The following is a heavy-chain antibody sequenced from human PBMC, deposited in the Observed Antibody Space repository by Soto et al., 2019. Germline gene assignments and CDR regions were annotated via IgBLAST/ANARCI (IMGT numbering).Heavy chain of an antibody. CDR2: IYYSGST. CDR3: ARDVPPYDFWRGRISGAFDI. J-gene: IGHJ3*02. CDR1: GGSIRSYY. D-gene: IGHD3-3*01. V-gene: IGHV4-59*01. Sequence: SETLSLNCTVSGGSIRSYYWSWIRQPPGKGLEWIGYIYYSGSTNYNPSLKSRVTISVDTSKNQFSLKLSSVTAADTAVYYCARDVPPYDFWRGRISGAFDIWGQGTMVTVSS.